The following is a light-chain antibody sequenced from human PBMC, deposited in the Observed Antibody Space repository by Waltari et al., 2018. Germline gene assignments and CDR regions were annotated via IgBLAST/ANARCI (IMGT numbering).Light chain of an antibody. V-gene: IGKV4-1*01. CDR3: QQYYDTPPT. CDR2: WAS. Sequence: DIVLTQSPDSLSVSLGERTTTNCRSSHSVSYTSNNKSYLAWYQQRTGQPPRLLTYWASTRESGVPDRFSGSGSGTDFTLTISSLQSEDVAVYYCQQYYDTPPTFGGGTKVEIK. CDR1: HSVSYTSNNKSY. J-gene: IGKJ4*01.